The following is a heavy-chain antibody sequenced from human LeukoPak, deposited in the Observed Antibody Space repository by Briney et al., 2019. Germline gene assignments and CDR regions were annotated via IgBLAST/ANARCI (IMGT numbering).Heavy chain of an antibody. Sequence: ASVKVSCKAFGYTFTSNYMHWVRQAPGQGLEWMGWINPNSGGTNYAQKFQGRVTMTRDTSISTAYMELSRLRSDDTAVYYCARDLDSSGYYYPRGGFDYWGQGTLVTVSS. CDR3: ARDLDSSGYYYPRGGFDY. D-gene: IGHD3-22*01. CDR2: INPNSGGT. J-gene: IGHJ4*02. V-gene: IGHV1-2*02. CDR1: GYTFTSNY.